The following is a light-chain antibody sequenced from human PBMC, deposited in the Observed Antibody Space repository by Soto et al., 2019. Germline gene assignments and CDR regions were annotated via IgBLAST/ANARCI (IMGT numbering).Light chain of an antibody. CDR2: DVT. Sequence: QSVLTQPASVSGSPGQSITISCTGTSSDVGGYNYVYWYQQYPCKAPKLMIYDVTYRPSGVSYRFSCSKSANTASLTISGLQAEDEADYYCSSYTSSTTYVFGTGTKVTVL. CDR1: SSDVGGYNY. J-gene: IGLJ1*01. CDR3: SSYTSSTTYV. V-gene: IGLV2-14*03.